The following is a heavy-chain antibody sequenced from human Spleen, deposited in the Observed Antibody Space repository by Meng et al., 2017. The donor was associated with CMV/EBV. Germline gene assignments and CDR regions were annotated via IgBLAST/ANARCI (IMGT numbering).Heavy chain of an antibody. J-gene: IGHJ4*02. CDR1: GGSFSGYY. CDR3: ARRDGRCLDY. CDR2: INHSGST. Sequence: VQLQQWGAGLLEPSETLSLTCAVYGGSFSGYYWSWIRQPPGKGLEWIGEINHSGSTNYNPSLKSRVTISVDTSKNQFSLKLSSVTAADTAVYYCARRDGRCLDYWGQGTLVTVSS. V-gene: IGHV4-34*01. D-gene: IGHD5-24*01.